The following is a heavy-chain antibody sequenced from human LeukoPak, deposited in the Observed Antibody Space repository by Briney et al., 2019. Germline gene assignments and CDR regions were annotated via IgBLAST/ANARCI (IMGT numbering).Heavy chain of an antibody. J-gene: IGHJ3*02. V-gene: IGHV4-61*02. D-gene: IGHD2-2*01. CDR3: ARGDCSSTSCYEDGAFDI. CDR1: GGSISSGSYY. CDR2: IYTSGST. Sequence: SETLSLTCTVSGGSISSGSYYWSWIRQPAGKGLEWIGRIYTSGSTNYNPSLKSRVTISVDTSKNQFSLKLSSVTAADTAVYYCARGDCSSTSCYEDGAFDIWGQGTMVTVSS.